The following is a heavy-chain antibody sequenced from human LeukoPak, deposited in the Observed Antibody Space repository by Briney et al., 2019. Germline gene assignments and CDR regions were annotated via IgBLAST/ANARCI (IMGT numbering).Heavy chain of an antibody. CDR2: IYSDGNT. Sequence: GGSLRLSCAASGFTVSSNYMSWVRQAPGKGLEWVSVIYSDGNTYYADSVKGRFTISRDNSKNTLYLQMNSLRAEDTAVYYCARDFSGRGDAFDIWGQGTLVTVSS. V-gene: IGHV3-53*01. D-gene: IGHD1-26*01. CDR3: ARDFSGRGDAFDI. CDR1: GFTVSSNY. J-gene: IGHJ3*02.